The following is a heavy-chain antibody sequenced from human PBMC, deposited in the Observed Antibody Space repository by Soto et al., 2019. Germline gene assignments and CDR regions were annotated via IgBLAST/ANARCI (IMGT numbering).Heavy chain of an antibody. CDR3: ARPLGYDPTRSRYYYYYGMDV. CDR2: ISAYNGNT. V-gene: IGHV1-18*04. Sequence: ASVKVSCKASGYTFTSYGISWVRQAPGQGLEWMGWISAYNGNTNYAQKLQGRVTMTTDTSTSTAYMELRSLRSDDTAVYYCARPLGYDPTRSRYYYYYGMDVWGQGTTVTVSS. J-gene: IGHJ6*02. CDR1: GYTFTSYG. D-gene: IGHD3-22*01.